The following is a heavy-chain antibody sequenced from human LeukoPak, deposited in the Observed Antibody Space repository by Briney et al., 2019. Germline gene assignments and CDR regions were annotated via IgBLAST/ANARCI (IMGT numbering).Heavy chain of an antibody. CDR3: ARGPNIVVVTAMDY. V-gene: IGHV3-64*01. J-gene: IGHJ4*02. D-gene: IGHD2-21*02. Sequence: GGSLRLSCAASGFTFSSYAMHWVRQAPGKGLEYVSAISSNGGSTYYANSVKGRFTISRDNSRNTLYLQMGSLRAEDMAVYYCARGPNIVVVTAMDYWGQGTLVTVSS. CDR1: GFTFSSYA. CDR2: ISSNGGST.